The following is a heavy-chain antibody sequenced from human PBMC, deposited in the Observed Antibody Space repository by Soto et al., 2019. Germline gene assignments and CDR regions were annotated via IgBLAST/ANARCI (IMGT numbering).Heavy chain of an antibody. D-gene: IGHD5-18*01. CDR3: ATESGSTYGYFDH. CDR2: ISNSGST. Sequence: SGTLSLTXTVSGGSVTSDEDYWTWIRQSPGKGLEWIGYISNSGSTGYNPSLKTRLSMSVDRSKNQFTLRLTSVTAADTAVYFCATESGSTYGYFDHWGQGTQVTVSS. V-gene: IGHV4-30-4*01. CDR1: GGSVTSDEDY. J-gene: IGHJ4*02.